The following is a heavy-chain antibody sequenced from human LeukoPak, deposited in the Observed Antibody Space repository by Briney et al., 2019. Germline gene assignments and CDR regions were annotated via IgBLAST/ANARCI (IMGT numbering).Heavy chain of an antibody. V-gene: IGHV1-8*03. J-gene: IGHJ6*03. CDR2: MNPNSGNT. D-gene: IGHD1-14*01. CDR3: ARAKNPPYYYYYMDV. CDR1: GYTFTNYD. Sequence: ASVKVSCKASGYTFTNYDINWVRQATGQGLEWMVWMNPNSGNTGYAQKFRGRVTITRNTSIGTAYMELSSLRSEDTAVYYCARAKNPPYYYYYMDVWGKGTTVTVSS.